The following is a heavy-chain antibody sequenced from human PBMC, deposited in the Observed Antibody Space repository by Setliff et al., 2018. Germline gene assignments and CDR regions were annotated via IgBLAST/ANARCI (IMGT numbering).Heavy chain of an antibody. J-gene: IGHJ4*02. CDR2: IYYSGST. D-gene: IGHD2-2*01. Sequence: PSETLSLTCAVSGGSISSSYYYWGWIRQPPGKGLEWIGSIYYSGSTYYNPSLKSRVTISVDTSKNQFSLKLSSVTVADTAVCYCARQRLLPAAKYFDLWGQGTLVTVSS. V-gene: IGHV4-39*01. CDR3: ARQRLLPAAKYFDL. CDR1: GGSISSSYYY.